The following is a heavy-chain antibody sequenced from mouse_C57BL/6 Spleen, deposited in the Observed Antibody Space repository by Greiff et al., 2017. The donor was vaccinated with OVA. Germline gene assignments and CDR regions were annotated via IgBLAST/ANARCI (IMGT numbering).Heavy chain of an antibody. CDR2: IYPGSGST. CDR3: ARRDGYSCYWYFDV. V-gene: IGHV1-55*01. D-gene: IGHD2-3*01. Sequence: VQLQQPGAELVKPGASVKMSCKASGYTFTSYWITWVKQRPGQGLEWIGDIYPGSGSTNYNEKFKSKATLTVDTSSSTAYMQLSSLTSEDSAVYYCARRDGYSCYWYFDVWGTGTTVTVSS. CDR1: GYTFTSYW. J-gene: IGHJ1*03.